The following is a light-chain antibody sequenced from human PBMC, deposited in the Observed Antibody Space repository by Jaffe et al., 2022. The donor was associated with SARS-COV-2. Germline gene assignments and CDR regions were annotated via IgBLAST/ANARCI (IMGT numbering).Light chain of an antibody. V-gene: IGKV1-39*01. CDR2: GAS. J-gene: IGKJ2*01. CDR3: QQSYVAPYT. CDR1: QGVGSN. Sequence: DIQMTQSPSSLSASVGDTVTITCRASQGVGSNLNWYQHKPGEGPKVLIYGASSSQSGVPVRFRGSGSGTDFVLTISSLQPEDFATYFCQQSYVAPYTFGRGTKVEIK.